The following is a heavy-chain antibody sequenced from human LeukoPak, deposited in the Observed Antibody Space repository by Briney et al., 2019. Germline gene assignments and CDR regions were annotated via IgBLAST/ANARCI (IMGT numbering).Heavy chain of an antibody. Sequence: AGSLRLSCAASGLTVGINYMSWIRQAPGKGLEWVSFMYADGSTDYADSVKGRFTISRDNSKNPLYLQMNTLRAEDTAIYYCARDRYRSGCMDVWGQGTTVSVS. J-gene: IGHJ6*02. D-gene: IGHD6-19*01. V-gene: IGHV3-53*01. CDR2: MYADGST. CDR3: ARDRYRSGCMDV. CDR1: GLTVGINY.